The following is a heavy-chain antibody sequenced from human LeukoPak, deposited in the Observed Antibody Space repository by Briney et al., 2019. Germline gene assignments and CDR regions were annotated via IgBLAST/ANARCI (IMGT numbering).Heavy chain of an antibody. Sequence: PSETLSLTCTVSGGSISSYYWSWIRQPPGKGLEWIGYIYYSGSTNYNPSLKSRVTISVDTSKNQFSLKLSSVTAADTAVYYCASIKYGSGSCYSIDYWGQGTLVTVSS. J-gene: IGHJ4*02. CDR3: ASIKYGSGSCYSIDY. V-gene: IGHV4-59*01. D-gene: IGHD3-10*01. CDR1: GGSISSYY. CDR2: IYYSGST.